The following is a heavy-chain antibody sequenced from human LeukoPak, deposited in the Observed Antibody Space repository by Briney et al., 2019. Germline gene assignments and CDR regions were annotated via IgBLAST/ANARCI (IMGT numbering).Heavy chain of an antibody. J-gene: IGHJ4*02. V-gene: IGHV1-24*01. CDR3: ATGSPRIPPRYGDFDY. CDR2: FDPEDGET. Sequence: ASVKVSCKVSGYTLTELSMHWVRQAPGKGLEWMGGFDPEDGETIYAQKFQGRVTMTEDTSTDTAYMELSSLRSEDTAVYYCATGSPRIPPRYGDFDYWGQGTLVTVSS. D-gene: IGHD4-17*01. CDR1: GYTLTELS.